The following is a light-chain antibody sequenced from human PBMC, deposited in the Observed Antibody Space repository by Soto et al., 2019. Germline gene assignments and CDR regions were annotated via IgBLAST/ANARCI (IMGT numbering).Light chain of an antibody. V-gene: IGKV3-15*01. J-gene: IGKJ4*01. CDR2: GAS. Sequence: EIAMTQSPDTLSVSPGDRATLSCRASQGVRSDLAWYQQKPGQSPRLLIYGASTRAAETPARFSGSGSETEFTLAISSLQSEDFAVYYCQQYSKWPLTFGGGTKVEIK. CDR3: QQYSKWPLT. CDR1: QGVRSD.